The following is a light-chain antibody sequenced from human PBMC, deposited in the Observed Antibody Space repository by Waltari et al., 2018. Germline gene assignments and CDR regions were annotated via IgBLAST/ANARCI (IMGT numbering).Light chain of an antibody. J-gene: IGLJ3*02. CDR1: SSDVGGYNY. CDR3: CSYAGSYTWV. Sequence: QSALTQPRSVSGSPGQSVTIACTGTSSDVGGYNYVSWYQQHPGKAPKFMIYGVTKRPSGLPVRFSGSKSGNTASLTISGLQPEDEADYYCCSYAGSYTWVFGGGTKLTVL. V-gene: IGLV2-11*01. CDR2: GVT.